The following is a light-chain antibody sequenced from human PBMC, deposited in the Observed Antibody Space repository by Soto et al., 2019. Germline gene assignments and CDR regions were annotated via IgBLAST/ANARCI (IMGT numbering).Light chain of an antibody. J-gene: IGKJ1*01. Sequence: DIQLTQSPSFLSASVGDRFTITCRASQGISSYLAWYQQKPGKAPNLLIYDVSSLQSGVPSRFSGSGSGTEFTLTISSLQPDDFATYYCQHYKMYSPWTFGQGTKVDIK. CDR3: QHYKMYSPWT. CDR1: QGISSY. V-gene: IGKV1-9*01. CDR2: DVS.